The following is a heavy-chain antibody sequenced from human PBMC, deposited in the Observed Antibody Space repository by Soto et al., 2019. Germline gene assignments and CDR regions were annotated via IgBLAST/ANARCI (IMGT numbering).Heavy chain of an antibody. Sequence: QITLNESGPTQVKPRQTLTLTCTFSGFSLTTSGVGVGWICQSPGKAPEWLALIYWDDDKRYSPSLKSRLTITKDTSKNQVVLTMADVDPADTATYYCAHRVLRTVFGLVTTTAIYFDFWGQGTPVAVSS. D-gene: IGHD3-3*01. CDR3: AHRVLRTVFGLVTTTAIYFDF. CDR2: IYWDDDK. CDR1: GFSLTTSGVG. J-gene: IGHJ4*02. V-gene: IGHV2-5*02.